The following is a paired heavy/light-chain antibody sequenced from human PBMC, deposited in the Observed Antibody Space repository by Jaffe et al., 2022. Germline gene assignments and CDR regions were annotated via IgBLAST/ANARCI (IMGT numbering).Light chain of an antibody. CDR2: STT. CDR3: LLYYGLSQGV. CDR1: TGAVTKGYY. J-gene: IGLJ3*02. V-gene: IGLV7-43*01. Sequence: QTVVTQEPSLTVSPGGTVTLTCASSTGAVTKGYYPNWFQQKPGQPPRALIYSTTDKHSWTPARFSGSLLGGKAALTLSGAQPEDEADYYCLLYYGLSQGVFGGGTKLTVL.
Heavy chain of an antibody. CDR2: IDSDGTTT. Sequence: EVQLVESGGALVQPGGSLRLSCAASGFIFDSYWMHWVRQAPGKGLVWVSRIDSDGTTTGYADSVKGRFTISRDNAKNTLYLQMNSLRAEDTAVYYCARSNQLDDYWGQGTLVTVSS. J-gene: IGHJ4*02. D-gene: IGHD1-1*01. V-gene: IGHV3-74*01. CDR1: GFIFDSYW. CDR3: ARSNQLDDY.